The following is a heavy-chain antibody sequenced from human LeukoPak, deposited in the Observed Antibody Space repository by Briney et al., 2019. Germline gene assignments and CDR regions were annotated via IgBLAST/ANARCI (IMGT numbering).Heavy chain of an antibody. CDR1: GFTFSSYA. CDR2: ISGSGGST. D-gene: IGHD6-19*01. Sequence: PGGSLRLSCAASGFTFSSYAMSWVRQAPGRGLEWVSVISGSGGSTYYADSVKGRFTISRDNSKNTLYLQMNSLRAEDTAVYYCAKESSGGWYFDYWGQGTLVTVSS. V-gene: IGHV3-23*01. J-gene: IGHJ4*02. CDR3: AKESSGGWYFDY.